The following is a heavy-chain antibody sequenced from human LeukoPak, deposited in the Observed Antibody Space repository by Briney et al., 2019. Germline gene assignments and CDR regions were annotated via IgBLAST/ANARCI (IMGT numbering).Heavy chain of an antibody. D-gene: IGHD1-26*01. CDR1: GFTFSSYS. V-gene: IGHV3-21*01. J-gene: IGHJ4*02. CDR2: ISSSSSYI. Sequence: KAGGSLRLSCAASGFTFSSYSMNWVRQAPGKGLEWVSSISSSSSYIYYADSVKGRFTISRDNAKNSLYLQMNSLRAEDTAVYYCARDLHVSLPMYYFDYWGQGTLVTVSS. CDR3: ARDLHVSLPMYYFDY.